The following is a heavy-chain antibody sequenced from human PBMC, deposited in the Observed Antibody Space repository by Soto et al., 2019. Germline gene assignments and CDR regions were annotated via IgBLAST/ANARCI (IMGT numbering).Heavy chain of an antibody. V-gene: IGHV4-30-4*01. Sequence: QVQLQESGPGLVKPSQTLSLTCTVSGGSISSGNYYWSWIRQPPGKGLEWIGDIFYSGTTYYNPSLKTRVIISVDTSNNQFALKVNTLTAPATAVYYCARDSGWFGKFNSYYDGMDVWGQGTTVTVSS. D-gene: IGHD3-10*01. CDR2: IFYSGTT. CDR3: ARDSGWFGKFNSYYDGMDV. J-gene: IGHJ6*02. CDR1: GGSISSGNYY.